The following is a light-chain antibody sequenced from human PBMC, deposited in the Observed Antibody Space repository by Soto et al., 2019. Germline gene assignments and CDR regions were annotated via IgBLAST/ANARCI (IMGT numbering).Light chain of an antibody. J-gene: IGKJ1*01. CDR2: GAS. Sequence: EIVLTQSPGTLSLSPGERATLSCRASQSVSSSYLAWYQQKPGQAPRLLIYGASSRATGIPDRFSGSGSGTDFTLTISRLEPADFAVYYCQHYDNSPPWTFGQGTKVEIK. V-gene: IGKV3-20*01. CDR1: QSVSSSY. CDR3: QHYDNSPPWT.